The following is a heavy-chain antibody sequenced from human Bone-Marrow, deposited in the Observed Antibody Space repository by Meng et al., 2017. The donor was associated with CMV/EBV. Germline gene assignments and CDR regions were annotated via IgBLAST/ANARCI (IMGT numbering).Heavy chain of an antibody. CDR1: GFTFSKAW. V-gene: IGHV3-15*01. D-gene: IGHD3-10*01. CDR3: TSYLIYYFDY. J-gene: IGHJ4*02. CDR2: IKSKTAGETT. Sequence: GESLKISCAASGFTFSKAWMSWVRQAPGKGLEWVGRIKSKTAGETTDYAARVKGRFTMSRDDSKNTLYLQMNCLKTEDIAVYCCTSYLIYYFDYWGQGTLVTVYS.